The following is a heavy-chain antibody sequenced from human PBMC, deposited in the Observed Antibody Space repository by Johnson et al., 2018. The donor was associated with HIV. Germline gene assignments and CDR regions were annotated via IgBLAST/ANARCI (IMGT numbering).Heavy chain of an antibody. V-gene: IGHV3-9*01. CDR1: GFTFDDYA. D-gene: IGHD3-22*01. J-gene: IGHJ3*02. CDR3: AREEDRITMTEIAFDI. Sequence: VQLVESGGGLVQPGRSLRLSCAASGFTFDDYAMHWVRQAPGKGLEWVSGICWNSGNIGYADSVKGRFTISRDNAKNSLYLQMNSLRAEDTALYCCAREEDRITMTEIAFDIWGQGTMFTVSS. CDR2: ICWNSGNI.